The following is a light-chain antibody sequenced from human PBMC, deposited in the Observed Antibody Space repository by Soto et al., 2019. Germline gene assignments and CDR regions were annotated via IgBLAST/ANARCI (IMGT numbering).Light chain of an antibody. CDR2: ATS. J-gene: IGKJ4*01. Sequence: DIQMTQSPSSLSASVGDRVTIPCRASQDINNYLAWFQQQPGKAPKSLIYATSSLQSGVPSKFSGRGSGTDFTLTISSRQPEDFATYYCQQYKSYPITFGGGTKVEI. CDR1: QDINNY. V-gene: IGKV1-16*02. CDR3: QQYKSYPIT.